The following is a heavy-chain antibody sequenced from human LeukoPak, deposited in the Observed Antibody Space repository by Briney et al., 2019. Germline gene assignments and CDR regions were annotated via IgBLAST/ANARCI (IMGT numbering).Heavy chain of an antibody. CDR3: ARSPTIYYDSSDYITPDYFDC. CDR1: GYSISSGYY. Sequence: PSETLSLTCAISGYSISSGYYWAWIRQPPGKGLEWVGSIYHSGSTYYNPSLKSRVTISVDTSKNHFSLMLTSVTAADTAVYYCARSPTIYYDSSDYITPDYFDCWGQGTLVTVSS. J-gene: IGHJ4*02. CDR2: IYHSGST. D-gene: IGHD3-22*01. V-gene: IGHV4-38-2*01.